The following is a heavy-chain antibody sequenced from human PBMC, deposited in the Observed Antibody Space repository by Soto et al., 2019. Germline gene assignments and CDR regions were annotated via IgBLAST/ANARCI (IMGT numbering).Heavy chain of an antibody. CDR1: GINFSTYA. V-gene: IGHV3-23*01. CDR2: ITSLGST. J-gene: IGHJ4*02. Sequence: GGSLRLSCAASGINFSTYAMSWVRQAPGKGLEWVSTITSLGSTYYPDSVKGRFTISRDSSKNLLYLQMNSLRDEDTAVYYCAKGPLIVVVPFDYWGQGTLVTVSS. CDR3: AKGPLIVVVPFDY. D-gene: IGHD2-15*01.